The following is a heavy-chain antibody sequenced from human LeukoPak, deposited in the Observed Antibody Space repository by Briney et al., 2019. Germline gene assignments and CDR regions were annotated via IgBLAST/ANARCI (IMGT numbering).Heavy chain of an antibody. CDR2: INSNSNYI. D-gene: IGHD3-10*01. CDR1: GFTVSDS. V-gene: IGHV3-21*01. J-gene: IGHJ1*01. CDR3: ASEKFADGYFQH. Sequence: GGSLRLSCAASGFTVSDSMNWVRQAPGKGLKWVSSINSNSNYIYYADSVKGRFTISRDNAKDSLYLQMNSLRAEDTAVYYCASEKFADGYFQHWGQGTLVTVSS.